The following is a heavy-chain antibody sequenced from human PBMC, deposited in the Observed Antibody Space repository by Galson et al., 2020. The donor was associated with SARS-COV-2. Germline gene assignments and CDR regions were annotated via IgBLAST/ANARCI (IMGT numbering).Heavy chain of an antibody. CDR2: IFSNDEK. CDR3: ARIRPHHDFWSDYDYFDY. CDR1: GFSLSNARMG. Sequence: SGPTLVKPTETLTLTCTVSGFSLSNARMGVSWIRQPPGKALEWLAHIFSNDEKSYSTSLKSRLTISKDTSKSQVVLTMTNMDPVDTATYYCARIRPHHDFWSDYDYFDYWGQGTLVTVSS. J-gene: IGHJ4*02. V-gene: IGHV2-26*01. D-gene: IGHD3-3*01.